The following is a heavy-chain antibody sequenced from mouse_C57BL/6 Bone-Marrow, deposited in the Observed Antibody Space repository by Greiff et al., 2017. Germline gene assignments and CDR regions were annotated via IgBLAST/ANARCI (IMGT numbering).Heavy chain of an antibody. CDR3: ARHWFHYAMDY. Sequence: EVPLQQSVAELVRPGASVKLSCTASGFNIKNTYMHWVKQRPEPGLEWIGRIDHAHGNTKYAPKCQGKATITADPSSNTAYLQLSSLPSDDTAIYYFARHWFHYAMDYWGQGTSVTVSS. CDR2: IDHAHGNT. J-gene: IGHJ4*01. D-gene: IGHD2-2*01. V-gene: IGHV14-3*01. CDR1: GFNIKNTY.